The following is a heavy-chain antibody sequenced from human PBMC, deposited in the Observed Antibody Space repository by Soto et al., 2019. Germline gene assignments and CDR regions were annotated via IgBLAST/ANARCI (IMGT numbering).Heavy chain of an antibody. V-gene: IGHV3-23*01. J-gene: IGHJ3*02. CDR1: GFTFSNYA. CDR2: ISGSGSST. Sequence: GGSLRLSCAASGFTFSNYAMSWVRQAPGRGLEWVSAISGSGSSTYYADSVKGRFTIPRDNSKNTLYLQMNTLRAEDTAVYYCAKGVGAFDIWGQGTMVTVSS. CDR3: AKGVGAFDI.